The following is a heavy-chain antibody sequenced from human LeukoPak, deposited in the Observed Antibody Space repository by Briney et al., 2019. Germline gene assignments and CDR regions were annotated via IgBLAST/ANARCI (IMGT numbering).Heavy chain of an antibody. V-gene: IGHV3-30*18. CDR1: GFTFSSYG. J-gene: IGHJ4*02. Sequence: GGSLRLSCAASGFTFSSYGMHWVRRAPGKGLEWVAVISYDGSNKYYADSVKGRFTISRDNSKNTLYLQMNSLRAEDTAVYYCAKGYSSGGEVDYWGQGTLVTVSS. CDR3: AKGYSSGGEVDY. CDR2: ISYDGSNK. D-gene: IGHD3-16*01.